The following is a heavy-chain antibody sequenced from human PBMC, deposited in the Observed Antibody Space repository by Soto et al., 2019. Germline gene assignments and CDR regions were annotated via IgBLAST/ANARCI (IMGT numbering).Heavy chain of an antibody. CDR2: IYWGDDK. V-gene: IGHV2-5*02. J-gene: IGHJ4*02. Sequence: SCPTLVNPTQTLTLTFSFSVFSLRSSGVGVGWIRQPPGKALEWLALIYWGDDKRYSPSLKSRLAITKDTSKNQVVLTMTNMDPVDAATYYCARIPKYSNGWYYFDYWGQGTLVTVSS. D-gene: IGHD6-19*01. CDR3: ARIPKYSNGWYYFDY. CDR1: VFSLRSSGVG.